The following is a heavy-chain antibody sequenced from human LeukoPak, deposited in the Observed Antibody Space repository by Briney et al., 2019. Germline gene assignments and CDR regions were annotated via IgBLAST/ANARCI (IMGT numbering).Heavy chain of an antibody. CDR2: ISGYSGST. J-gene: IGHJ1*01. CDR1: GFIFTSYA. CDR3: AKEARDVGALGEFFRN. Sequence: GGSLRLSCEASGFIFTSYAMNWVRQAPGKGLEWVSGISGYSGSTEYADAVKGRFVISRDNSKNMLHLQMNSLRSEDTGVYYCAKEARDVGALGEFFRNWGQGTLVIVSS. D-gene: IGHD1-26*01. V-gene: IGHV3-23*01.